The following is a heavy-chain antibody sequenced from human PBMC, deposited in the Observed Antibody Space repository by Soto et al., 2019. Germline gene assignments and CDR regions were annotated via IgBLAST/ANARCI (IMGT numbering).Heavy chain of an antibody. D-gene: IGHD5-12*01. J-gene: IGHJ4*02. V-gene: IGHV4-31*02. CDR2: IYYSGST. Sequence: WIRQHPGKGLEWIGYIYYSGSTYYNPSLKSRVTISVDTSKNQFSLKLSSVTAADTAVYYCARRGYSGYDLYYFDYWGQGTLVTVSS. CDR3: ARRGYSGYDLYYFDY.